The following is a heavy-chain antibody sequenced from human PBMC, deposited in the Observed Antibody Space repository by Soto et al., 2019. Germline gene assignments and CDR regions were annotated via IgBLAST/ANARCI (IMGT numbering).Heavy chain of an antibody. CDR1: GGSVSSGSYY. D-gene: IGHD5-18*01. CDR3: ARPLYSYGPMDV. CDR2: IYYSGST. Sequence: QVQLQESGPGLVKPSETLSLTCTVSGGSVSSGSYYWSWIRQPPGKGLEWIGYIYYSGSTNYNPSRKSRATISVDTSKNQFSLKLSSVTAADTAVYYCARPLYSYGPMDVWGQGTTVTVSS. V-gene: IGHV4-61*01. J-gene: IGHJ6*02.